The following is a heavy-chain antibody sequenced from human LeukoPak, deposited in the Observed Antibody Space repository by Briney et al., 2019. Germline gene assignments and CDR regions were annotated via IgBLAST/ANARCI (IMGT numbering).Heavy chain of an antibody. V-gene: IGHV4-39*01. Sequence: PSETLSLTCTVSGGSISSSSYHWGWIRQPPGKGLELIGSIYYSGSTYYNPSLKSRVTISVDTSKNQFSLKMSSVTAADTAVYYCARQQGWSNGRYYFDYWGQGTLVTVSS. J-gene: IGHJ4*02. CDR1: GGSISSSSYH. D-gene: IGHD6-19*01. CDR2: IYYSGST. CDR3: ARQQGWSNGRYYFDY.